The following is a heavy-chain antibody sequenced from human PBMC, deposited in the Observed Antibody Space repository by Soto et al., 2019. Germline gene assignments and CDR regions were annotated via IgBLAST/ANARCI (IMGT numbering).Heavy chain of an antibody. CDR2: IYYSGST. D-gene: IGHD3-9*01. J-gene: IGHJ4*02. CDR1: GGSISSYY. V-gene: IGHV4-59*08. CDR3: ASVDILTGYYPGY. Sequence: SETLSLTCTVSGGSISSYYWSWIRQPPGKGLEWIGYIYYSGSTNYNPSPKSRVTISVDTSKNQFSLKLSSVTAADTAVYYCASVDILTGYYPGYWGQGTLVTVSS.